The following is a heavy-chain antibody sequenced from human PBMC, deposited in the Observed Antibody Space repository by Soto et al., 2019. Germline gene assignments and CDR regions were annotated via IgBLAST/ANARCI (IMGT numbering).Heavy chain of an antibody. Sequence: GGSLRLSCAASGFTFSSYAMSWVRQAPGKGLEWVSAISGSGGSTYYADSVKGRFTISRDSSKNTLYLQMNSLRAEDTAVYYCAKSLRRQDYSSSWYSYYYGMDVWGQGTTVTVSS. CDR1: GFTFSSYA. D-gene: IGHD6-13*01. CDR2: ISGSGGST. J-gene: IGHJ6*02. V-gene: IGHV3-23*01. CDR3: AKSLRRQDYSSSWYSYYYGMDV.